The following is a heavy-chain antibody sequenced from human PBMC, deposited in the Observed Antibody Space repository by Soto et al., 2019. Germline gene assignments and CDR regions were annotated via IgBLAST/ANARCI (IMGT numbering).Heavy chain of an antibody. J-gene: IGHJ4*02. CDR3: ASTYGSGYRAFDS. Sequence: QVQLVQSGAEVKSAGSSVKVSCKASGDTFNFYSINWVRQAPGLGLEWVGRINPILSMSNYAQRFQGRVRMPADKATGTASMELRSLRSEDTAIYYCASTYGSGYRAFDSWGQGALVTVSS. CDR2: INPILSMS. CDR1: GDTFNFYS. D-gene: IGHD3-10*01. V-gene: IGHV1-69*02.